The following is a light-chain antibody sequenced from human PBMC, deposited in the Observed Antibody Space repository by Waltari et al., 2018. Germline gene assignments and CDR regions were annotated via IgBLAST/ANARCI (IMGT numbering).Light chain of an antibody. Sequence: QSALTQPASVSGSLGQSITISCTGSSSDIGRYNYVSWYQQFPARAPKLIIYDVTNPPSGVSNRFSGSKSANTASLTISGLQPEDAANYYCASYNPGSTVVFGGGTELTVL. J-gene: IGLJ3*02. CDR3: ASYNPGSTVV. CDR1: SSDIGRYNY. V-gene: IGLV2-14*01. CDR2: DVT.